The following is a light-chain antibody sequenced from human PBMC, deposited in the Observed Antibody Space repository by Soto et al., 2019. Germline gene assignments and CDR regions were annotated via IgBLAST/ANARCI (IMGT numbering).Light chain of an antibody. Sequence: EMAMTQSPATLSVSPGEKVILSCRASQSISSHLAWYQQKSGQAPKLLIYGASTSATGIPARFSGSGSGTDFTLTISSLQSEDFGLYYCQKYNYLWTFGQGTRVEIK. CDR3: QKYNYLWT. J-gene: IGKJ1*01. CDR2: GAS. CDR1: QSISSH. V-gene: IGKV3D-15*01.